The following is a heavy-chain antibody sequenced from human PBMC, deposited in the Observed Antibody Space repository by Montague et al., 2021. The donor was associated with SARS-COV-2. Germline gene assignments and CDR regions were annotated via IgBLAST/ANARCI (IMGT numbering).Heavy chain of an antibody. V-gene: IGHV4-59*01. CDR2: IYYSGST. D-gene: IGHD5-18*01. CDR1: GGSISSYY. J-gene: IGHJ3*02. Sequence: SETLSLTCTVYGGSISSYYWSWIRQPPGKGLEWIGYIYYSGSTNYNPSLKSRVTISLDTSKNQFSLKLNSVTAADTAVYYCARGSYGPDAFEIWGQGTMVTVSS. CDR3: ARGSYGPDAFEI.